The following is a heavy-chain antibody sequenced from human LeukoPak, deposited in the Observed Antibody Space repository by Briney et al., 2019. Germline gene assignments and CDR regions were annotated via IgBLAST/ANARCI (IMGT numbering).Heavy chain of an antibody. V-gene: IGHV3-23*01. CDR2: ISGSGGST. J-gene: IGHJ4*02. CDR1: GFTISSYA. D-gene: IGHD3-22*01. CDR3: AKAHSRGGAIYYDSSGPLDY. Sequence: GGSLRLSCAASGFTISSYAMSWVRQSPGKGLEWVSAISGSGGSTYYADSVKGRFTISRDNSKNTLYLQLNSLRAEDTAVYYCAKAHSRGGAIYYDSSGPLDYWGQGTLVTVSS.